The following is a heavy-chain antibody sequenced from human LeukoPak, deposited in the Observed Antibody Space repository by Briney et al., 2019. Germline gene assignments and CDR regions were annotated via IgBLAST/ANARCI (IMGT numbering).Heavy chain of an antibody. V-gene: IGHV5-51*01. J-gene: IGHJ4*02. CDR3: ARLRTYGDYALNY. CDR1: GYIFNSFW. D-gene: IGHD4-17*01. Sequence: PGASLQISCRGSGYIFNSFWIGWVRQLPGKGLEWMGIIYPGDSDTRYSPSFQGQVAISADKSISTAYLQWSSLKASDSAMYYCARLRTYGDYALNYWGQGTLVTVSS. CDR2: IYPGDSDT.